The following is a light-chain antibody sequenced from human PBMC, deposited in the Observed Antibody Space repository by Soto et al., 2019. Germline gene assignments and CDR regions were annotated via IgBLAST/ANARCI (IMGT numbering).Light chain of an antibody. Sequence: DIQMTQSPSTLSASVGDRVTITCRASQSVSSWLAWYQQKAGTAPKLLIYGASRLGSGVPSRFSVSGSGTEFTLTISSLQPDDFGTYYCQQYNSYFVTFGPGTRVDVK. CDR1: QSVSSW. J-gene: IGKJ3*01. CDR3: QQYNSYFVT. CDR2: GAS. V-gene: IGKV1-5*01.